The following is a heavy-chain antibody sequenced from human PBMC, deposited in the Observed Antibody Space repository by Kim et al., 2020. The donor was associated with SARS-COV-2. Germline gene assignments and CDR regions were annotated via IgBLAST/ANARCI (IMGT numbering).Heavy chain of an antibody. D-gene: IGHD2-2*01. Sequence: ASVKVSCKASGYTFTSYGIRWVRQAPGQGLEWMGRISAYNGNTNYAQKFQGRVTMTTDTSTSTAYMELRSLRSDDTAVYYCARGKVVVVPAAIFDYWGQGTLVTVSS. CDR2: ISAYNGNT. V-gene: IGHV1-18*01. J-gene: IGHJ4*02. CDR3: ARGKVVVVPAAIFDY. CDR1: GYTFTSYG.